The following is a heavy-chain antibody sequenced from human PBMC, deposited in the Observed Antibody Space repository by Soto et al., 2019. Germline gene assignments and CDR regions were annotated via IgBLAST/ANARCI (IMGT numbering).Heavy chain of an antibody. CDR1: GGSISSYY. D-gene: IGHD3-10*01. CDR2: IYYSGST. CDR3: ARDNYYGSGSYPTGLDY. V-gene: IGHV4-59*01. J-gene: IGHJ4*02. Sequence: SETLSLTCTVSGGSISSYYWSWIRQPPGKGLEWIGYIYYSGSTSYNPSLKSRVTISVDTSKNQFSLKLSSVTTADTAVYYCARDNYYGSGSYPTGLDYWGQGTLVTVSS.